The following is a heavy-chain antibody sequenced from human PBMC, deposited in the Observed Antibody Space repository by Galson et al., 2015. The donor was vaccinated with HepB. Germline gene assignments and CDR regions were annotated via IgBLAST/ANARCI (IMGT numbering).Heavy chain of an antibody. Sequence: CAISGDSVSSSSAAWNWIRQSPSGGLEWLGRTYYMSKWYNDYAVSVRGRVSISPDTSKNQFSLHVNSVTPEDTAVYYCARDAGLGLHDNSGYRVIYFDYWGQGSLGTVSS. J-gene: IGHJ4*02. V-gene: IGHV6-1*01. CDR2: TYYMSKWYN. CDR1: GDSVSSSSAA. D-gene: IGHD3-22*01. CDR3: ARDAGLGLHDNSGYRVIYFDY.